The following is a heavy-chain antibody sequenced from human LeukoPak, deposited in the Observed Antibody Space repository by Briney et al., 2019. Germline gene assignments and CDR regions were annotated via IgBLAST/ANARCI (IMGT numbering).Heavy chain of an antibody. CDR3: AKKGGASSGYYSYNDY. CDR2: ISGSGGST. J-gene: IGHJ4*02. V-gene: IGHV3-23*01. CDR1: GFTFSSYA. Sequence: GGSLRLSCAASGFTFSSYAMSWVRQAPGKGLEWVSAISGSGGSTYYADSVKGRFTISRDNSKNTLYLQMNSLRAEDTAVYYCAKKGGASSGYYSYNDYWGQGTLVTVSS. D-gene: IGHD3-22*01.